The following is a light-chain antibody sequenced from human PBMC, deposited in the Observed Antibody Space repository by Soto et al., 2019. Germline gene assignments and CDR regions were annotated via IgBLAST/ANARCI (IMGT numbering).Light chain of an antibody. CDR2: AAS. J-gene: IGKJ3*01. CDR3: QQIYSTPLT. CDR1: QSISSY. Sequence: DIQMTQSPSSLSASVGDRVTITCRASQSISSYLNWYQQKPGKAPKLLIYAASSLQSGVPSRFSGSGSGTDFTLTISSLQTEDFATYYCQQIYSTPLTFGPGTKVDIK. V-gene: IGKV1-39*01.